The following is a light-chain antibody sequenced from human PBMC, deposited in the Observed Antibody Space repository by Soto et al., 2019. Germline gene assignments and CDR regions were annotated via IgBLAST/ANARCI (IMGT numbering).Light chain of an antibody. CDR3: QHYDHHPIT. J-gene: IGKJ5*01. CDR1: QDITNY. CDR2: DSS. V-gene: IGKV1-33*01. Sequence: DIQMTQSPSSLSASVGDRVTITCQASQDITNYLNWYQQKPGRAPRLLLYDSSSLETGVPSRFSGSGSGTDFTLTISSLQPEDVATYYCQHYDHHPITFGQGTRLEIK.